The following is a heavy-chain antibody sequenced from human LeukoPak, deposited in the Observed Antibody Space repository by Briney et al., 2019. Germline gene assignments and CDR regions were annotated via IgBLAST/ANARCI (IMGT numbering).Heavy chain of an antibody. V-gene: IGHV1-69*05. Sequence: SVKVSCKASGGTFSSYAISWVRQAPGQGLEWMGGIIPIFGTANYAQKLQGRVTMTTDTSTSTAYMELRSLRSDDTAVYYCARDASGYSSGWWSYWGQGTLVTVSS. CDR2: IIPIFGTA. J-gene: IGHJ4*02. D-gene: IGHD6-19*01. CDR3: ARDASGYSSGWWSY. CDR1: GGTFSSYA.